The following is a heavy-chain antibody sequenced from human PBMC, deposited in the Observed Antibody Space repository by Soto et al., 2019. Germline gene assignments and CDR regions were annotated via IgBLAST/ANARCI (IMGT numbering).Heavy chain of an antibody. Sequence: QVQLQQWGAGLLKPSETLSLTCAVYGGSFSGYYWSWIRQPPGKGLEWIGEINHRGSTNYNPSLKSRVTISVDTSKNQFSLKLSSVTAADTAVYYCARKPGHYDILTGYYKRGTNWFDPWGQGTLVTVSS. D-gene: IGHD3-9*01. V-gene: IGHV4-34*01. CDR3: ARKPGHYDILTGYYKRGTNWFDP. CDR2: INHRGST. J-gene: IGHJ5*02. CDR1: GGSFSGYY.